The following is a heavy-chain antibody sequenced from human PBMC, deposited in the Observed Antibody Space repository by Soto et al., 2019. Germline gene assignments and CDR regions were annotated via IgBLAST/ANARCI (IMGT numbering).Heavy chain of an antibody. CDR3: ARWPDGYYYYGMDV. Sequence: QVQLVQSGAEVKKPGASVKVACKASGYTFTSCETNWVRQATGQGLEWMGWVNPNSGNTGDAQTFQGRVTMTRNTYISTAYMELSSLRSEDTAVYYCARWPDGYYYYGMDVWGQGTTVTVSS. V-gene: IGHV1-8*01. CDR1: GYTFTSCE. J-gene: IGHJ6*02. CDR2: VNPNSGNT.